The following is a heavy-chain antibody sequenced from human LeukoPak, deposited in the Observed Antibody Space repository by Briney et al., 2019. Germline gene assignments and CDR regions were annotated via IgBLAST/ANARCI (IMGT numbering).Heavy chain of an antibody. J-gene: IGHJ6*02. CDR2: ISDDNGNT. D-gene: IGHD2-21*02. V-gene: IGHV1-18*01. CDR1: GYTFSNYD. Sequence: ASVKVSCKASGYTFSNYDISWVRQAPGQGLEWMGWISDDNGNTNYAQKLQGRVTMTTDTSTSTAYMEVRSLRSDDTAVYFCARGTLVVTGHYVMDVWGQGTTVTVSS. CDR3: ARGTLVVTGHYVMDV.